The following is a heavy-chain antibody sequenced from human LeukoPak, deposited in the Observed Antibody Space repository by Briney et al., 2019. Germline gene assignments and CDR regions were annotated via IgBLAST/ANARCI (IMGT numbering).Heavy chain of an antibody. CDR2: ISSSSSYI. J-gene: IGHJ4*02. CDR3: ARAPRSGGSIDY. V-gene: IGHV3-21*04. CDR1: GFTFSSYS. D-gene: IGHD6-19*01. Sequence: GGSLRLSCAASGFTFSSYSMNWVRQAPGKGLEWVSSISSSSSYIYYADSVKGRFTISRDNAKNSLYVQMNNLRAEDTAVYYCARAPRSGGSIDYWGQGTLVTVSS.